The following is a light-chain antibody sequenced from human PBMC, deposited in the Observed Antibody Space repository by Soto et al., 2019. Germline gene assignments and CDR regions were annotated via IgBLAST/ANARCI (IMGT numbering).Light chain of an antibody. V-gene: IGKV1-27*01. J-gene: IGKJ2*01. CDR1: PGAVSG. CDR3: LHNHSAHPGT. Sequence: DIQVTQSPSSLSASVGDRVTITCRARPGAVSGLSWYQHKPEQAPTLLNYGASTRQSGVPSRFRCREPSTDFTLTVIRLQPEDVASDYCLHNHSAHPGTFGQGTKLESK. CDR2: GAS.